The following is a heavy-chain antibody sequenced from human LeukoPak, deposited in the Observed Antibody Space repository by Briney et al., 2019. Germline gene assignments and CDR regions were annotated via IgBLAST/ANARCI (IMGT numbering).Heavy chain of an antibody. V-gene: IGHV3-48*02. D-gene: IGHD1-20*01. CDR1: GFSFSSYS. Sequence: GGSLRLSCAASGFSFSSYSMNWVRQAPGKGLEWIAYISSSSSTIYYADSVKGRFTISRDNAKKSLYLQMNSLRDEDTAVYHCARELTAFLDYWGQGTLVTVSS. J-gene: IGHJ4*02. CDR2: ISSSSSTI. CDR3: ARELTAFLDY.